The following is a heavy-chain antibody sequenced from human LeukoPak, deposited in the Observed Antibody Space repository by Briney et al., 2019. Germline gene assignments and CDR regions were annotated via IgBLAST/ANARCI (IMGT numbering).Heavy chain of an antibody. CDR3: ARESIAAAGDY. V-gene: IGHV3-21*01. CDR2: ISSSSSYI. CDR1: GFTFSSYS. D-gene: IGHD6-13*01. Sequence: GESLRLACAASGFTFSSYSMNWVRQAPGKGLEWVSSISSSSSYIYYADSVKGRFTISRDNAKNSLYLQMNSLRAEDTAVYYCARESIAAAGDYWGQGTLVTVSS. J-gene: IGHJ4*02.